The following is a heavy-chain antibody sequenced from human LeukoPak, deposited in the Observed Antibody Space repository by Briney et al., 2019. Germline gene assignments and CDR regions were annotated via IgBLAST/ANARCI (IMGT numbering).Heavy chain of an antibody. D-gene: IGHD3-22*01. J-gene: IGHJ4*02. CDR3: ARERRDSSGYYFDY. CDR2: VWHSGST. CDR1: GGSISSYS. Sequence: SETLSLTCTVSGGSISSYSWSWIRQPPGKGLEWIGYVWHSGSTYYNASLKSRVTISIDRSKNQFSLKLSSVTAADTAVYYCARERRDSSGYYFDYWGQGTLVTVSS. V-gene: IGHV4-30-2*01.